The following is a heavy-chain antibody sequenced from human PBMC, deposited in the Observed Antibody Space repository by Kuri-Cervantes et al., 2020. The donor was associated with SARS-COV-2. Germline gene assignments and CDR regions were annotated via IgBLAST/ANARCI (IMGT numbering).Heavy chain of an antibody. CDR3: ARAGFLDHPDHYYGMDV. Sequence: GSLRLSCAASGFTVSSNYMSWVRQAPGKGLEWVSVIYSGGSTYYADSVKGRFTISRDNSKNTLYLQMNSLRAEDTAVYYCARAGFLDHPDHYYGMDVWGQGTTVTVSS. CDR1: GFTVSSNY. V-gene: IGHV3-66*02. CDR2: IYSGGST. D-gene: IGHD3-3*01. J-gene: IGHJ6*02.